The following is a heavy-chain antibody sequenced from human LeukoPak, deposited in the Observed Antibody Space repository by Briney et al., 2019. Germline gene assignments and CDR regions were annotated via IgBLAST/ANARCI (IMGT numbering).Heavy chain of an antibody. CDR3: ARLATVTASFDY. Sequence: GSLRLSCAASGFTFSSYSMNWVRQAPGKGLEWIGSIYYSGSTYYNPSLKSRVTISVDTSKNQFSLKLSSVTAADTAVYYCARLATVTASFDYWGQGTLVTVSS. J-gene: IGHJ4*02. CDR2: IYYSGST. V-gene: IGHV4-39*01. CDR1: GFTFSSYSMN. D-gene: IGHD4-17*01.